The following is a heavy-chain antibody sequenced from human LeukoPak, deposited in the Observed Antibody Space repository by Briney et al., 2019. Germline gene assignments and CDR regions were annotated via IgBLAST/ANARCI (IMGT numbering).Heavy chain of an antibody. Sequence: PGGSLRLSCAASGFTFSSYAMSWVRQAPGKGLEWVSAISGSGGSTYYADSVKGRFTISRDNSKNTLYLQMNILRAEDTAVYYCAKSSKATYGSGSYYFGRYYYYMDVWAKGTTVTVSS. D-gene: IGHD3-10*01. CDR2: ISGSGGST. CDR1: GFTFSSYA. V-gene: IGHV3-23*01. CDR3: AKSSKATYGSGSYYFGRYYYYMDV. J-gene: IGHJ6*03.